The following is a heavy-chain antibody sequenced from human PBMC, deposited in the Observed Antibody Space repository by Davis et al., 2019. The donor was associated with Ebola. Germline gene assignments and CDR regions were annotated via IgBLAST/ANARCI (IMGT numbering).Heavy chain of an antibody. CDR3: ARDRYSDGRGHFFEQSH. J-gene: IGHJ4*02. CDR1: GYTFTSYG. Sequence: ASVKVSCKASGYTFTSYGISWVRQAPGQGLEWMGWISPYKGYTNHAQKLQGRVTMTTDTSTGTAYMELRSLRSDDTAVYYCARDRYSDGRGHFFEQSHWGQGTLVTVSS. D-gene: IGHD3-22*01. V-gene: IGHV1-18*01. CDR2: ISPYKGYT.